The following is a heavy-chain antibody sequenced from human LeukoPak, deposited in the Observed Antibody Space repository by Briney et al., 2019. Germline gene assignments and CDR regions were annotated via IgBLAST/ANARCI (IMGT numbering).Heavy chain of an antibody. J-gene: IGHJ6*02. Sequence: GSLTLSCAASGFPFSNYWMHWVRQAPGKGLVWVSHIRSDGSFTKYADSVKGRFTISRDNAKNTLYLQMNSLRAEDTGMYYCTRDLSVWGQGTTVTVSS. CDR3: TRDLSV. V-gene: IGHV3-74*03. CDR2: IRSDGSFT. CDR1: GFPFSNYW.